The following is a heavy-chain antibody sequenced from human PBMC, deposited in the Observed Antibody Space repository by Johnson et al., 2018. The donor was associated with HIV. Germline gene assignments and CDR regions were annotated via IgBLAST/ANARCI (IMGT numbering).Heavy chain of an antibody. J-gene: IGHJ3*02. CDR3: AREPGIAVAGTDAFDI. V-gene: IGHV3-66*03. CDR2: IYRGDST. D-gene: IGHD6-19*01. CDR1: GFTVISNH. Sequence: VQLVESGGGLIQPGGSLRLSCVASGFTVISNHMSWVRQAPGQGLEWVSVIYRGDSTNSADSVKGRFTNSRDNSKNTLYLQMNSLSAEDTAGYYCAREPGIAVAGTDAFDIWGQGTMVTVSS.